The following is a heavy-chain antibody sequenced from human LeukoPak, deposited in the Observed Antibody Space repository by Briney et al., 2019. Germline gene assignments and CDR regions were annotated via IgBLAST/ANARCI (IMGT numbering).Heavy chain of an antibody. CDR1: GFTFSSYA. V-gene: IGHV3-23*01. D-gene: IGHD6-19*01. CDR2: ISGSGGST. Sequence: GGSLRLSCAASGFTFSSYAMIWVRQAPGKGLEWVSAISGSGGSTYYADSVKGRFTISRDNSKNTLYLQMNSLRAEDTAVYYCAKDWHDIAVAGTDPYLFDYWGQGTLVTVSS. J-gene: IGHJ4*02. CDR3: AKDWHDIAVAGTDPYLFDY.